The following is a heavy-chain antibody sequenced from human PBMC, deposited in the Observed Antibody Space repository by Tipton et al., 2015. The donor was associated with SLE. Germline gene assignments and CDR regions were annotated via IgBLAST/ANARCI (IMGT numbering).Heavy chain of an antibody. J-gene: IGHJ3*02. V-gene: IGHV4-61*02. CDR2: VFSSGHT. Sequence: TLSLTCTVSGGSISSTTYYWSWIRQPAGRGLEWIGRVFSSGHTNYSPSPKSRVTMSVDTSKNQFSLTLSSVTAADTAVYYCARSTDTFDIWGQGAMVTVSS. CDR3: ARSTDTFDI. CDR1: GGSISSTTYY.